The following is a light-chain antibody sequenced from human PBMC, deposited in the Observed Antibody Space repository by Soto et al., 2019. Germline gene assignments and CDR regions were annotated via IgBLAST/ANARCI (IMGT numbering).Light chain of an antibody. CDR3: QLSCTSLWT. J-gene: IGKJ1*01. CDR1: QSVTSSY. V-gene: IGKV3-20*01. Sequence: EIVLTQSPGTLSLSPGERATLSCRASQSVTSSYLAWYQQKPGQAPRLLIYDASNRATGIPDRFSGSGSGTDFTLTISRLEPEDFAVYYCQLSCTSLWTFGQGTNVEIK. CDR2: DAS.